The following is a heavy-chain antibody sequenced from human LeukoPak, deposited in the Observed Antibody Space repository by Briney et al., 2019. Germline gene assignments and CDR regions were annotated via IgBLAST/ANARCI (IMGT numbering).Heavy chain of an antibody. Sequence: PSETLSLTCTVSGGSISSSSFYWGWIRQPPGKGLEWIGSIYYSGSTYYNPSLKSRVTISVDTSKNQFSLKLSSVTAADTAVYYCARLLSRGSSCIDYWGQGTLVTVSS. CDR2: IYYSGST. J-gene: IGHJ4*02. CDR3: ARLLSRGSSCIDY. CDR1: GGSISSSSFY. V-gene: IGHV4-39*01. D-gene: IGHD6-13*01.